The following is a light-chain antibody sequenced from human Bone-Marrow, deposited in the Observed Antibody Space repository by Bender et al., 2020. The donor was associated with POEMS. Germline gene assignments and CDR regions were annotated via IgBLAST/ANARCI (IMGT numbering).Light chain of an antibody. V-gene: IGLV2-11*01. CDR3: CSYAGGTTHVL. CDR1: SSDVGGYNS. Sequence: QSALTQPRSVSGSPGQSVTISCTGTSSDVGGYNSVSWYQHHPGKAPKLMIYGVTKRPSGVPDRFSGSKSGNTASLTISGLQPEDETDYYCCSYAGGTTHVLFGGGTKLTVL. CDR2: GVT. J-gene: IGLJ2*01.